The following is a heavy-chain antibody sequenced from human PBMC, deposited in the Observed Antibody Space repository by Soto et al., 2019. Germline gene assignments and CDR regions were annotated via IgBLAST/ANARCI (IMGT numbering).Heavy chain of an antibody. CDR1: GDSMTSSSYY. CDR3: ARHTRNRCDP. V-gene: IGHV4-39*01. J-gene: IGHJ5*02. CDR2: IYYSERTSYNSGST. Sequence: SETLSLTCTVSGDSMTSSSYYWGWIRQPPGKGLEWIGRIYYSERTSYNSGSTYYSPSLKSRVTISGDTSKSQFSQKLSTVTAADTAVYYCARHTRNRCDPWGQGTLGTVAS.